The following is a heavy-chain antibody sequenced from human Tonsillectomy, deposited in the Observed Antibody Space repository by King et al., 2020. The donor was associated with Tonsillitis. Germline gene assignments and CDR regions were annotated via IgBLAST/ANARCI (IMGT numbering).Heavy chain of an antibody. J-gene: IGHJ4*02. Sequence: VQLVESGGGVVQPGRSLRLSCAASGFTFNSYDMHWVRQAPGKGLEWVAVISYDGSNKYYADSVQGRFTISRDNSKNTLYLQMHSLRAEDTAVYYCARDRDDYNFDYWGQGTLVTVSS. V-gene: IGHV3-33*05. CDR2: ISYDGSNK. CDR3: ARDRDDYNFDY. D-gene: IGHD4/OR15-4a*01. CDR1: GFTFNSYD.